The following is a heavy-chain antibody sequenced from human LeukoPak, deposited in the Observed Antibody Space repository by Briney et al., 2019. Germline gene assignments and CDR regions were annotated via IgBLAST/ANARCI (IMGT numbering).Heavy chain of an antibody. J-gene: IGHJ3*02. CDR3: ARDGALWFGELFDAFDI. CDR2: IWYDGSNK. Sequence: GGSLRLSCAASGFTFSSYGMHWVRQAPGKGLEWVAVIWYDGSNKYYADSVKGRFTISRDNSKNPLYLQMNSLRAEDTAVYYCARDGALWFGELFDAFDIWGQGTMVTVSS. CDR1: GFTFSSYG. D-gene: IGHD3-10*01. V-gene: IGHV3-33*01.